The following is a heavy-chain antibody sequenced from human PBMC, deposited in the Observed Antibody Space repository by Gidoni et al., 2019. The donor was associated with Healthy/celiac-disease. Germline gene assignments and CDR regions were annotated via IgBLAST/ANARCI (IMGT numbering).Heavy chain of an antibody. CDR2: ISWNSGSI. J-gene: IGHJ4*02. D-gene: IGHD4-17*01. Sequence: EVQLVESGGGLVQPGRSLRLSCAASGFTFDDYAMHWVRQAPGKGLEWVSGISWNSGSIGYADSVKGRFTISRDNAKNSLYLQMNSLRAEDTALYYCAKGTDYGGQGYWGQGTLVTVSS. CDR3: AKGTDYGGQGY. CDR1: GFTFDDYA. V-gene: IGHV3-9*01.